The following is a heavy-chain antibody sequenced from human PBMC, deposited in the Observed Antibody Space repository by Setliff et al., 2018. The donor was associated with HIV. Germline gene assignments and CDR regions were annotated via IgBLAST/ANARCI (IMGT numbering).Heavy chain of an antibody. D-gene: IGHD5-18*01. J-gene: IGHJ4*02. CDR2: FDPEDDKT. V-gene: IGHV1-24*01. CDR1: GYTLTELS. CDR3: ATDRPNRYGYGQLDY. Sequence: ASVKVSCKVSGYTLTELSMHWVRQAPGKGLEWMGGFDPEDDKTIYAQKFQGRVTMTEDTSIDTTYMELSSLRSEDTAVYYCATDRPNRYGYGQLDYWGQGTLVTVSS.